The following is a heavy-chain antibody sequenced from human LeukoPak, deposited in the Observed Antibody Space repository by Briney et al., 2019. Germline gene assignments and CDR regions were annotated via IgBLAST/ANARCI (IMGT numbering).Heavy chain of an antibody. CDR2: IYYSGST. J-gene: IGHJ6*02. D-gene: IGHD3-10*01. Sequence: SETLSLTCTVSGGSIRSGGYYWSWIRQHPGNGLEWIGYIYYSGSTYYNPSLKSRVTISVVTSKYRFSVKLSSVTAADTAVYYCARDRITMVRARSFYGMDVWGQGTTVTVSS. CDR3: ARDRITMVRARSFYGMDV. CDR1: GGSIRSGGYY. V-gene: IGHV4-31*03.